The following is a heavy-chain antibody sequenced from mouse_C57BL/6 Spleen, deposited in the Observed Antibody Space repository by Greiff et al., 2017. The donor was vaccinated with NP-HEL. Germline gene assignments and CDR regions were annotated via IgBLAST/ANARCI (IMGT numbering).Heavy chain of an antibody. CDR1: GFTFSDYG. CDR2: ISRGSSTT. D-gene: IGHD3-3*01. J-gene: IGHJ2*01. Sequence: EVLLVESGGGLVKPGASLKLSCAASGFTFSDYGMHWVRQAPEKGLEWVAYISRGSSTTYYADTVKGRFTISRDNAKNTLFLQMTSLRSEDTAMYYCARRDDYFDYWGQGTTLTVSS. CDR3: ARRDDYFDY. V-gene: IGHV5-17*01.